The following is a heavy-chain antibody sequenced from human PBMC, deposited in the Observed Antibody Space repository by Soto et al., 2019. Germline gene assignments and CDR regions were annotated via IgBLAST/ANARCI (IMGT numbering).Heavy chain of an antibody. D-gene: IGHD1-26*01. J-gene: IGHJ4*02. CDR1: GDSITSNSYF. CDR3: ARHSGSYFRDY. CDR2: IYHSGST. Sequence: SETLSLTCTVSGDSITSNSYFWAWIRQPPGKGLEWIGEIYHSGSTNYNPSPKSRVTISVDKSKNQFSLNLNSVTAADTAVYYCARHSGSYFRDYWGQGTLVTVSS. V-gene: IGHV4-39*07.